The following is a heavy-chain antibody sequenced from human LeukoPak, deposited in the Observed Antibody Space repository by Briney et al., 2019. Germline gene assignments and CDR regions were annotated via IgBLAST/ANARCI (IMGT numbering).Heavy chain of an antibody. J-gene: IGHJ4*02. CDR2: ISGSGDSV. CDR1: RFIFRNYA. Sequence: GGSLRLSCAGSRFIFRNYAMAWVRQAPGKGLECVSAISGSGDSVRHADSVKGRFTISRDNSKNTLFLQMNSLRAEDTAVYYCAKETYSSGWYPYFDYWGQGTLVTVSS. V-gene: IGHV3-23*01. D-gene: IGHD6-19*01. CDR3: AKETYSSGWYPYFDY.